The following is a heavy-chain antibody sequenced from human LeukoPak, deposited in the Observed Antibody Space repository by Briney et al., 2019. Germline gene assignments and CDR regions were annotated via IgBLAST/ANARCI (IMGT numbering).Heavy chain of an antibody. CDR1: GDSISNYY. CDR2: VSYSGST. Sequence: PSETLSLTCTVSGDSISNYYWSWIRQPPGKGLERIGYVSYSGSTNYNPSLKSRVTISGDTSKNQFSLKLTSVTAADTAVYYCARKEWVPYYFDYWGQGTLATVSS. CDR3: ARKEWVPYYFDY. D-gene: IGHD3-3*01. J-gene: IGHJ4*02. V-gene: IGHV4-59*01.